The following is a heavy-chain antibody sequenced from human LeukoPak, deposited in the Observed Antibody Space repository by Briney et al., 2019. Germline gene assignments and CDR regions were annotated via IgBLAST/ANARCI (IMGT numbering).Heavy chain of an antibody. J-gene: IGHJ1*01. V-gene: IGHV4-34*01. D-gene: IGHD6-13*01. CDR3: ARGRYSSSWYAAEYFQH. CDR1: GGSFSGYY. Sequence: PSETLSLTCAVYGGSFSGYYWSWIRQPPGKGLEWIGEINHSGSTNYNPSLKSRVTISVDTSKNQFSLKLSSVTAADTAVYYCARGRYSSSWYAAEYFQHWGQGTLVTVSS. CDR2: INHSGST.